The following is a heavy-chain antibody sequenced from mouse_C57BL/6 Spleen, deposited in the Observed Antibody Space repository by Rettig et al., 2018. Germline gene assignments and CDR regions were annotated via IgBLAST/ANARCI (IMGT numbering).Heavy chain of an antibody. J-gene: IGHJ2*01. Sequence: LEWIGRIDPEDGETKYAPKFQGKATITADTSSNTAYLQLSSLTSEDTAVYYCALVYYYGSSCFDYWGQGTTLTVSS. CDR3: ALVYYYGSSCFDY. CDR2: IDPEDGET. V-gene: IGHV14-2*01. D-gene: IGHD1-1*01.